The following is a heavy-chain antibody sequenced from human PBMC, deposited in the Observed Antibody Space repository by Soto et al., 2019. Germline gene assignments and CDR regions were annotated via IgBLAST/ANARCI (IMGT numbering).Heavy chain of an antibody. CDR3: ARVHAPRYSSWYAFDY. J-gene: IGHJ4*02. V-gene: IGHV3-33*01. D-gene: IGHD6-13*01. CDR2: IWYDGSNK. CDR1: GFTFSSYG. Sequence: QVPLVESGGGVVQPGRSLRLSCAASGFTFSSYGMHWVRQAPGKGLEWVAVIWYDGSNKYYADSVKGRFTISRDNSKNTLYLQMNSLRAEDTAVYYCARVHAPRYSSWYAFDYWGQGTLVTVSS.